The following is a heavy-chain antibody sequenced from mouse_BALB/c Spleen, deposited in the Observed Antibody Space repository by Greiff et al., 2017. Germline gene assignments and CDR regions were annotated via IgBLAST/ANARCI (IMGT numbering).Heavy chain of an antibody. CDR3: ARFGYDYAMDY. J-gene: IGHJ4*01. CDR1: GYSFTDYI. D-gene: IGHD2-2*01. Sequence: EVQLQQTGPELVKPGASVKISCKASGYSFTDYIMLWVKQSHGKSLEWIGNINPYYGSTSYNLKFKGKATLTVDKSSSTAYMQLNSLTSEDSAVYYCARFGYDYAMDYWGQGTSVTVSS. CDR2: INPYYGST. V-gene: IGHV1-39*01.